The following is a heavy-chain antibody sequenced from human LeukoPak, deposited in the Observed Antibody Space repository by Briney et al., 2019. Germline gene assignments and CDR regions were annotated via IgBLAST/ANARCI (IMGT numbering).Heavy chain of an antibody. V-gene: IGHV3-13*01. Sequence: GGSLRLSCAASGFTFSSYDMHWVRQATGKGLEWVSAIGTAGDTYYPGSVKGRFTISRENAKNSLYLQMNSLRAGDTAVYYCCRVQLGYRAVRPLDDWGQGVLVTVSS. J-gene: IGHJ4*02. CDR2: IGTAGDT. CDR3: CRVQLGYRAVRPLDD. CDR1: GFTFSSYD. D-gene: IGHD3-16*02.